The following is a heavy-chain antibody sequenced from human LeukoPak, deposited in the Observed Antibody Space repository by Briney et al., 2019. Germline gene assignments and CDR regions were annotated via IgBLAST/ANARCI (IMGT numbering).Heavy chain of an antibody. D-gene: IGHD2-15*01. Sequence: GRSLRLSCAASGFTFDDYAMHWVRHAPGKGLEWVSGISWNSGSIGYADSVKGRFTISRDNAKNSLYLQMNSLRAEDTALYYCAKDAIYCSGGSCYRGGFDYWGQGTLVTVSS. J-gene: IGHJ4*02. CDR1: GFTFDDYA. CDR3: AKDAIYCSGGSCYRGGFDY. CDR2: ISWNSGSI. V-gene: IGHV3-9*01.